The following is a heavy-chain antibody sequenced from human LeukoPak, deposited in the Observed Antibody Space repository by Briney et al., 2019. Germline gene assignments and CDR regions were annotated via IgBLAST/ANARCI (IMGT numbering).Heavy chain of an antibody. Sequence: GGSLRLSCAASGFTFSSYSMNWVRQAPGKGLEWVSSISSSSSYIYYADSVKGRSTISRDNAKNSLYLQMNSLRAEDTAVYYCARGPRELSLRYYYYGMDVWGQGTTVTVSS. CDR3: ARGPRELSLRYYYYGMDV. CDR2: ISSSSSYI. CDR1: GFTFSSYS. J-gene: IGHJ6*02. V-gene: IGHV3-21*01. D-gene: IGHD3-16*02.